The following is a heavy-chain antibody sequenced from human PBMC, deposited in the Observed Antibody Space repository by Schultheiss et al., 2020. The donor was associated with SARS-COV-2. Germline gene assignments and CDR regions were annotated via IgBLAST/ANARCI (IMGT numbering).Heavy chain of an antibody. J-gene: IGHJ6*02. CDR2: INHSGST. D-gene: IGHD3-9*01. CDR1: GGSISSYY. Sequence: SETLSLTCTVSGGSISSYYWSWIRQPPGKGLEWIGEINHSGSTNYNPSLKSRVTISVDTSKNQFSLKLSSVTAADTAVYYCARGGRYFDWLPYLPYYYGMDVWGQGTTVTVSS. CDR3: ARGGRYFDWLPYLPYYYGMDV. V-gene: IGHV4-34*01.